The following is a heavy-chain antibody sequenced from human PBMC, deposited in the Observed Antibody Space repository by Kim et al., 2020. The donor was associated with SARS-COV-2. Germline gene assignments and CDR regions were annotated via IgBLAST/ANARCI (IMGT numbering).Heavy chain of an antibody. D-gene: IGHD3-22*01. Sequence: SVKGRFTITRDNSKNKRYLQMNSLRAEDTAVYYCAKGTYYYDSSGYDIVYWGQGTLVTVSS. J-gene: IGHJ4*02. V-gene: IGHV3-30*02. CDR3: AKGTYYYDSSGYDIVY.